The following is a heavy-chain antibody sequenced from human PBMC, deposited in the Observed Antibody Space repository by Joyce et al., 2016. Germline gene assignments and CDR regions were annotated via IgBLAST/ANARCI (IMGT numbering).Heavy chain of an antibody. V-gene: IGHV2-5*02. CDR2: IYWDDDK. CDR3: AHAPATDRYYGMDV. J-gene: IGHJ6*02. Sequence: QVTLKESGPTLVKPTQTLRLTCTFSGFSLSTSGVGVGWIRQPPGKALECLALIYWDDDKRYSSSLKSRLTITKDTSKNQVVLTMTNMDPVDTATYYCAHAPATDRYYGMDVWGQGTTVTVSS. D-gene: IGHD6-25*01. CDR1: GFSLSTSGVG.